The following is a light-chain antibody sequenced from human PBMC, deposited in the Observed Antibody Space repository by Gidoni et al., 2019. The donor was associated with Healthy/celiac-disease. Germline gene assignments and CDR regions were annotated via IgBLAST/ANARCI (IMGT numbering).Light chain of an antibody. CDR1: QSISSY. V-gene: IGKV1-39*01. J-gene: IGKJ2*02. CDR3: QQSYSTLPST. Sequence: DIQMTQSPSSLSASVGDRVTITCRASQSISSYLNWYQQKPGKAPKLLIYAASSLQSGVPSRFSGSGSGTDFTLTISSLQPEDFATYYCQQSYSTLPSTFXQXTKLEIK. CDR2: AAS.